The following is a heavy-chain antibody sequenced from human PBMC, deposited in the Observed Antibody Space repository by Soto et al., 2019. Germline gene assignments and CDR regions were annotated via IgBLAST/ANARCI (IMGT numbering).Heavy chain of an antibody. V-gene: IGHV1-69*13. D-gene: IGHD3-10*01. CDR3: ARGTNTMVRGVIPPLYGMDV. CDR1: GGTFSSYA. CDR2: IIPIFGTA. J-gene: IGHJ6*02. Sequence: SVKVSCKASGGTFSSYAISWVRQAPGQGLEWMGGIIPIFGTANYAQKFQGRVTITADESTSTAYMELSSLRSEDTAVYYCARGTNTMVRGVIPPLYGMDVWGQGTTVTVSS.